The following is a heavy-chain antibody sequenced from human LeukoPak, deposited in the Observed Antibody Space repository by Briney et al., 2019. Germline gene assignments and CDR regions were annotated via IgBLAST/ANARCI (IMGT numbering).Heavy chain of an antibody. D-gene: IGHD4-17*01. Sequence: GGSLRLPCAASGFTFSSYAMSWVRQAPGKGLEWVSSISGSGASTYYADSVKGRFTISRDNSKSTLYLQMNSLRAEDTAVYYCARDAAYGNYGMDVWGQGTTVTVSS. CDR2: ISGSGAST. V-gene: IGHV3-23*01. J-gene: IGHJ6*02. CDR1: GFTFSSYA. CDR3: ARDAAYGNYGMDV.